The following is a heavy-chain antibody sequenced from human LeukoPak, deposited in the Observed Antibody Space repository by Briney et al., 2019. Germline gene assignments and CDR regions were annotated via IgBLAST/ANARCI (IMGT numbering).Heavy chain of an antibody. CDR1: GFTFSNFG. CDR2: IRSDGGIK. CDR3: ARVYYFGSGSYGGFHY. V-gene: IGHV3-30*02. D-gene: IGHD3-10*01. J-gene: IGHJ4*02. Sequence: GGSLRLSCAASGFTFSNFGMHWVRQAPGKGLEWVAFIRSDGGIKYYADSVKGRFTFSRDNSENTLYLQMNSLRPEDTAVYYCARVYYFGSGSYGGFHYWGQGTLVSVSS.